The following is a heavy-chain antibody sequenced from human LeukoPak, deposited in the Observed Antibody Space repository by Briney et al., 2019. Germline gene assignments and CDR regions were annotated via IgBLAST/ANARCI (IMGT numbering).Heavy chain of an antibody. D-gene: IGHD2-2*01. J-gene: IGHJ4*02. V-gene: IGHV3-21*01. CDR3: ASSRQIVVVPAAAPPPEQN. CDR1: GFTFSSYA. Sequence: GGSLRLSCAASGFTFSSYAMTWVRQAPGKGPEWVSSISSSSSYIYYADSVKGRFTISRDNAKNSLYPQMNSLRAEDTAVYYCASSRQIVVVPAAAPPPEQNWGQGTLVTVSS. CDR2: ISSSSSYI.